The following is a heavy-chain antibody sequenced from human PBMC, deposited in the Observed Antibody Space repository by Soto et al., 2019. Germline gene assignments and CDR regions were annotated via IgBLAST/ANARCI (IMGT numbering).Heavy chain of an antibody. CDR1: GFTFSNAW. CDR2: IKSKTDGGTT. D-gene: IGHD3-9*01. J-gene: IGHJ6*02. Sequence: GGSLRLSCAASGFTFSNAWMNWVRQAPGKGLEWVGRIKSKTDGGTTDYAAPVKGRFTISRDDSKNTLYLKMNSLKTEDTAVYYCTTRRGFDWFRLGPYYYGMDVWGQGTTVTVSS. CDR3: TTRRGFDWFRLGPYYYGMDV. V-gene: IGHV3-15*07.